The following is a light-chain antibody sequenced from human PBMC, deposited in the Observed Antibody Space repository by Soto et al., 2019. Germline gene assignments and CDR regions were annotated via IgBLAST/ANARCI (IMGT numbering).Light chain of an antibody. J-gene: IGKJ1*01. CDR1: QSVSSN. CDR2: GAS. Sequence: EIVMTQSPATLSVSPGERATLSCRASQSVSSNLAWYQQKPGQAPRLLIYGASTRATGIPARFSGSGSGTAFTITISSLQSEDFAVYYCQQYNNWPPWTFGQGTKVEIK. CDR3: QQYNNWPPWT. V-gene: IGKV3-15*01.